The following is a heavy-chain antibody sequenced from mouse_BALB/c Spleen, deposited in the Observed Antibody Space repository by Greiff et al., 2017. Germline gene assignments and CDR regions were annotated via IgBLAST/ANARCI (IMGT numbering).Heavy chain of an antibody. CDR1: GFTFSSYA. J-gene: IGHJ3*01. Sequence: EVQVVESGGGLVKPGGSLKLSCAASGFTFSSYAMSWVRQTPEKRLEWVASISSGGSTYYPDSVKGRFTISRDNARNILYLQMSSLRSEDTAMYYCARTGDYDEEAWFAYWGQGTLVTVSA. CDR2: ISSGGST. CDR3: ARTGDYDEEAWFAY. D-gene: IGHD2-4*01. V-gene: IGHV5-6-5*01.